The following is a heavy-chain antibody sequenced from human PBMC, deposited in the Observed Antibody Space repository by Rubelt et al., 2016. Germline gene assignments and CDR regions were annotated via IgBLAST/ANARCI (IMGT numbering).Heavy chain of an antibody. CDR1: GYSFTSYW. D-gene: IGHD5-24*01. V-gene: IGHV5-51*01. CDR2: IYPGDSDT. Sequence: EVQLVQSGAEVKKPGESLRISCKGSGYSFTSYWISWVRQMPGKGLEWMGIIYPGDSDTRYSPSGTGRVTISAEKSISTADLHWSSLKASDTAMYYCARPHDGYNFGYFDYWGQGTLVTVSS. CDR3: ARPHDGYNFGYFDY. J-gene: IGHJ4*02.